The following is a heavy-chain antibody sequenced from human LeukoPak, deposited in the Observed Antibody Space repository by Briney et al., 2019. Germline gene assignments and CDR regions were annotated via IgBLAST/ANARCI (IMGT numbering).Heavy chain of an antibody. V-gene: IGHV3-30*03. D-gene: IGHD3-9*01. Sequence: PGGSLRLSCAASGFTFSSYGMHWVRQAPGKGLEWVAVISYDGSNKYYADSVKGRFTISRDNSKNTLYLQMNSLRAEDTAVYYCARVVLRYFDWLSPNDYWGQGTLVTVSS. J-gene: IGHJ4*02. CDR1: GFTFSSYG. CDR2: ISYDGSNK. CDR3: ARVVLRYFDWLSPNDY.